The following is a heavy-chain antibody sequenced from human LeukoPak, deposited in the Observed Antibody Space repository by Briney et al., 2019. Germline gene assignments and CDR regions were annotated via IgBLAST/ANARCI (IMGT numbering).Heavy chain of an antibody. Sequence: GGSLRLSCAASGFTFSIYAMSWVRQAPGKGLEWVALISYDGSDKNYADSVKGRFTISRDNSKSTLYLQMDSLRGDDAAVYYCARAVGSISWSFDYWGQGTLVTVSS. V-gene: IGHV3-30*03. D-gene: IGHD6-13*01. J-gene: IGHJ4*02. CDR1: GFTFSIYA. CDR2: ISYDGSDK. CDR3: ARAVGSISWSFDY.